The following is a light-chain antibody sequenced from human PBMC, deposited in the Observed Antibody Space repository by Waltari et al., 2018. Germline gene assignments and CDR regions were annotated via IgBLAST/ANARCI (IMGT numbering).Light chain of an antibody. J-gene: IGLJ2*01. V-gene: IGLV2-14*01. Sequence: QSALTQPASVSGSPGQSITISCTGTSSDVGGYNYVSWYQQHPGKAPKLMIYDVSNRHSGFSTRFSVSKSGNTASLTISGLQAEDEADYYCSSYTSSSTLVVFGGGTKLTVL. CDR2: DVS. CDR3: SSYTSSSTLVV. CDR1: SSDVGGYNY.